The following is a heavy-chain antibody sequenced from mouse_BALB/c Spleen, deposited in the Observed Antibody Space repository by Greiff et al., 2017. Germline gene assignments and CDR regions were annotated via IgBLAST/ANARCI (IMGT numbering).Heavy chain of an antibody. CDR3: ASPYYYGSKGFAY. Sequence: VQLKESGPELVKPGASVKMSCKASGYTFTSYVMHWVKQKPGQGLEWIGYINPYNDGTKYNEKFKGKATLTSDKSSSTAYMELSSLTSEDSAVYYCASPYYYGSKGFAYWGQGTLVTVSA. CDR1: GYTFTSYV. V-gene: IGHV1-14*01. D-gene: IGHD1-1*01. J-gene: IGHJ3*01. CDR2: INPYNDGT.